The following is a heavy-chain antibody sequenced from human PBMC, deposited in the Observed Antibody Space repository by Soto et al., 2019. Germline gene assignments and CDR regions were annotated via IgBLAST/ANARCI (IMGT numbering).Heavy chain of an antibody. CDR1: GYTFTSYG. CDR3: ARDGYSSSWYYFDY. Sequence: ASVKVSCKASGYTFTSYGISWVRQAPGQGLEWMGWISAYNGNTNYAQKLQGRVTMTTDTSTSSAYMELRSLRSDDTAVYYCARDGYSSSWYYFDYWGQGTLVTVSS. CDR2: ISAYNGNT. J-gene: IGHJ4*02. V-gene: IGHV1-18*01. D-gene: IGHD6-13*01.